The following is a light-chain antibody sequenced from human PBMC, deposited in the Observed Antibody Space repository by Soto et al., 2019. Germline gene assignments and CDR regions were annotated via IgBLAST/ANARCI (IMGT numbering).Light chain of an antibody. CDR3: LQYETYWT. CDR1: QTISDW. V-gene: IGKV1-5*03. CDR2: KAS. J-gene: IGKJ1*01. Sequence: DIQMTQSRCTLSLCVVYRGTITCRASQTISDWLAWHQQKTGNAHKLLIYKASSLESGVPSSFSGSGSGTEFTLTISSLPPDDFATYYCLQYETYWTFGQGTK.